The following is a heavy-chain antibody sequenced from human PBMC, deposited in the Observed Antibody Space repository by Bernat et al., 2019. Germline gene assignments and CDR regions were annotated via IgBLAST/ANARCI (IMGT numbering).Heavy chain of an antibody. CDR3: ARLDGYLPRELWYFDL. Sequence: EVQLVESGGGLVQPGGSLRLSCAASGFTVSSNYMSWVRQAPGKGLEWVSVIYIGGSTYYADSVKGRFTISRDNSKNTLYLQMNSLRAEDTAVYYCARLDGYLPRELWYFDLWGRGTLVTVSS. CDR2: IYIGGST. V-gene: IGHV3-66*04. J-gene: IGHJ2*01. CDR1: GFTVSSNY. D-gene: IGHD5-24*01.